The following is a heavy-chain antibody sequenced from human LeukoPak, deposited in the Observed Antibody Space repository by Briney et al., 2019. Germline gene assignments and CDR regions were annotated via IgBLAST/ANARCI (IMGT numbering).Heavy chain of an antibody. CDR3: ASGRRTVAGLDY. J-gene: IGHJ4*02. V-gene: IGHV3-21*01. D-gene: IGHD6-19*01. CDR2: ISSSSSYI. Sequence: GGSLRLSCAASGFTFSSYSMNWVRQAPGKGLEWVSSISSSSSYIYYADSVKGRFTISRDNAKNSLYLQMNSLRAEDTAVYYCASGRRTVAGLDYWGQGTLVTVSS. CDR1: GFTFSSYS.